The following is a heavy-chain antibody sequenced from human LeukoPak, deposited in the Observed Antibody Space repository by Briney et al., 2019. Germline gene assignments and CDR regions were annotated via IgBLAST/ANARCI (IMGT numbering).Heavy chain of an antibody. J-gene: IGHJ3*02. D-gene: IGHD5/OR15-5a*01. V-gene: IGHV6-1*01. Sequence: SQTLSLTCAISGDSVSSNSATWSWIRQSPSRGLEWLGRTYYRSKWYNDDAVSVKSRITINPDTPKNQFSPQLNSVTPEDTAVYYCVRGLGHAFDIWGQGTMVTVSS. CDR1: GDSVSSNSAT. CDR2: TYYRSKWYN. CDR3: VRGLGHAFDI.